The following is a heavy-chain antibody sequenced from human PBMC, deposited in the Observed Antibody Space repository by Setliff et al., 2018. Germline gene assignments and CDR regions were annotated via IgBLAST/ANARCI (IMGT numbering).Heavy chain of an antibody. V-gene: IGHV4-30-4*08. CDR2: IYYSGST. D-gene: IGHD6-6*01. J-gene: IGHJ4*02. CDR1: GGSISSGDYY. CDR3: ATWTSIAARPHSTFDY. Sequence: SETLSLTCTVSGGSISSGDYYWSWIRQPPGKGLEWIGYIYYSGSTYYNPSLKSRVTISVDTSKNQFSLKLSSVTAADTAVYYCATWTSIAARPHSTFDYWGQGTLVTVS.